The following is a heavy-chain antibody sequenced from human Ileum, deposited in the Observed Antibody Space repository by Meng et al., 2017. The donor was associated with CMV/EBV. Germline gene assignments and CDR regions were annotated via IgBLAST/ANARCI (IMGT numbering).Heavy chain of an antibody. CDR3: VRGGFRYGSGSYGY. V-gene: IGHV4-34*01. CDR2: INHSGST. J-gene: IGHJ4*02. D-gene: IGHD3-10*01. Sequence: VYGGSVSGYYWTWIRQPPGKGLEWIGEINHSGSTNYNPSLKSRVTISVDASKNQFSLKLSSVTAADTAVYYCVRGGFRYGSGSYGYWGQGTLVTVSS. CDR1: GGSVSGYY.